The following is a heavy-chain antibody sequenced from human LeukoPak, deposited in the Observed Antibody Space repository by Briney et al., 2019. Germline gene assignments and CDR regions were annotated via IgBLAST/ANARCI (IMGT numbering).Heavy chain of an antibody. J-gene: IGHJ4*02. CDR3: ATDTTETAAFDY. Sequence: GGSLRLSCTASGFSFSTYSMRWVRQAPGEGLGWVSYIVGSSSNMYYADSVKGRFTISRDNAKNSLYLQMGSLRAEDRAVYYCATDTTETAAFDYWGQGTLVTVSS. D-gene: IGHD4-11*01. CDR1: GFSFSTYS. CDR2: IVGSSSNM. V-gene: IGHV3-48*04.